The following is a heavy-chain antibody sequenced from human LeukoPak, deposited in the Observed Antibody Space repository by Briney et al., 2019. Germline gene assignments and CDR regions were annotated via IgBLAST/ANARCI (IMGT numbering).Heavy chain of an antibody. Sequence: ASVKVSCEASGYTFTGYYMHWVRQAPGQGLEWMGWINPNSGGTNYAQKFQGRVTMTRDTSISTAYMELSRLRSDDTAVYYCARAQYYYDSSGYSDYWGQGTLVTVSS. J-gene: IGHJ4*02. D-gene: IGHD3-22*01. V-gene: IGHV1-2*02. CDR2: INPNSGGT. CDR1: GYTFTGYY. CDR3: ARAQYYYDSSGYSDY.